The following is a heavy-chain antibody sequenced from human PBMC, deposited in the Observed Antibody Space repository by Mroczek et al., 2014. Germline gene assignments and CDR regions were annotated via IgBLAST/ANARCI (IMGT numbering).Heavy chain of an antibody. Sequence: SGAEVKKPGASVKVSCKASGYTFTGYYMHWVRQAPGQGLEWMGWINPNSGGTNYAQKFQGRVTMTRDTSISTAYMELSRLRSDDTAVYYCARADDSSGYGEPSFDYWGQGTLVTVSS. V-gene: IGHV1-2*02. D-gene: IGHD3-22*01. CDR3: ARADDSSGYGEPSFDY. CDR2: INPNSGGT. J-gene: IGHJ4*02. CDR1: GYTFTGYY.